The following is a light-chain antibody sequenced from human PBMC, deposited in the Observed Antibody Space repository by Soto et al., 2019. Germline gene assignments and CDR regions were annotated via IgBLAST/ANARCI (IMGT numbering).Light chain of an antibody. CDR3: QQYGSSPTT. CDR2: GAS. V-gene: IGKV3-20*01. CDR1: QSVSSSY. Sequence: EIVLTQSPGTLFLSPGERATLSCRASQSVSSSYLAWYQQKPGQAPRLLIYGASSRATGIPDRFSGSGSGTDFTLTISRLEPEDFAEYYCQQYGSSPTTFGQGTK. J-gene: IGKJ1*01.